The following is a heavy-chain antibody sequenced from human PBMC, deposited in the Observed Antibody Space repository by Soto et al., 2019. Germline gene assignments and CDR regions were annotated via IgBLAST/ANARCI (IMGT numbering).Heavy chain of an antibody. CDR2: ISYDGSNK. CDR1: GFTFSSYG. CDR3: AKSEANVNPNY. J-gene: IGHJ4*02. Sequence: PGGSLRLSCVASGFTFSSYGMHWVRQAPGKGLEWVAVISYDGSNKYYADSVKGRFTISRDNSKNTLYLQMNSLRAEDTAVYYCAKSEANVNPNYWGQGTLVTVSS. V-gene: IGHV3-30*18.